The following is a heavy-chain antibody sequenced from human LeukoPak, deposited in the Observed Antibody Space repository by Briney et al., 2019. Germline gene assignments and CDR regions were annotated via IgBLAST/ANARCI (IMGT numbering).Heavy chain of an antibody. J-gene: IGHJ2*01. CDR2: IYYSGST. Sequence: SETLSLTCTVSGGSISSSSYYWGWIRQPPGKGLEWIGSIYYSGSTYYNPSLKSRVTISVDTSKNQFSLKLSSVTAADTAVYYCARGARHFDLWGRGTLVTVSS. V-gene: IGHV4-39*07. CDR1: GGSISSSSYY. CDR3: ARGARHFDL.